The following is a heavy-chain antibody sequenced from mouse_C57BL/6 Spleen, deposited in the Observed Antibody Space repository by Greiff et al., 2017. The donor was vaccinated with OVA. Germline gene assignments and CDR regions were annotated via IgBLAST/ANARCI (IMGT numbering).Heavy chain of an antibody. CDR3: ARMAYYYGSSSYFDV. Sequence: QVQLQQSGPELVKPGASVKLSCKASGYTFTSYDINWVKQRPGQGLEWIGWIYPRDGSTKYNEKFKGKATLTVDTSSSTAYMERHSLTSEDSAGDFGARMAYYYGSSSYFDVWGTGTTVTVSS. CDR1: GYTFTSYD. CDR2: IYPRDGST. V-gene: IGHV1-85*01. D-gene: IGHD1-1*01. J-gene: IGHJ1*03.